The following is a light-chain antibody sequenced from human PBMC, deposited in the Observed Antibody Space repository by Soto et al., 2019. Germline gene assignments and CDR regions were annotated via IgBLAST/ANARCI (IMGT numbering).Light chain of an antibody. CDR1: QSVSYY. CDR3: QQRDIWPWT. Sequence: EILMTQSPATLSVSPGERVTFSCRASQSVSYYLAWYQQKPGQAPRLLIYDASTRATGVPVRFSGSGSGTEFTLTISSLEPEDFAVYYCQQRDIWPWTFGQGTKVDIK. J-gene: IGKJ1*01. CDR2: DAS. V-gene: IGKV3-11*01.